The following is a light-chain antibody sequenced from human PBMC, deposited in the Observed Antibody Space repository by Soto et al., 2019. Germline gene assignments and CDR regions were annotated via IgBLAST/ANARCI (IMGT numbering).Light chain of an antibody. CDR1: QSVSNNY. CDR3: QQYGSSPRT. V-gene: IGKV3-20*01. CDR2: GAS. Sequence: EIVLTQSPGTLSLSPGERATLSCRASQSVSNNYLAWYQQKPGQAPRLLIYGASGRATGIPDRFSGSGSGTDFILTISRLEPEDFVVYYCQQYGSSPRTFGHGTKVEIK. J-gene: IGKJ1*01.